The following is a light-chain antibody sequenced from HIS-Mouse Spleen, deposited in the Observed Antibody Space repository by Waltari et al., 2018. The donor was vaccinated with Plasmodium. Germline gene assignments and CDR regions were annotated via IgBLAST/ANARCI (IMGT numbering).Light chain of an antibody. V-gene: IGKV1-39*01. CDR1: QSISSY. Sequence: DIQMTQSPSSLSASVGDRVTITCRASQSISSYLNWYKQKPGKAPKLLIYAASSLQSGVPSRFSGSGSGTDFTLTISSLQPEYFATYDGQQSYSTWTFGQGTKVEIK. J-gene: IGKJ1*01. CDR2: AAS. CDR3: QQSYSTWT.